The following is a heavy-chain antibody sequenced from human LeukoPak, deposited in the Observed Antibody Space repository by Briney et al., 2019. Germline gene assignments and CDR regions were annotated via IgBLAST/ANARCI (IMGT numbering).Heavy chain of an antibody. CDR1: GYTFTSYD. D-gene: IGHD3-22*01. Sequence: ASVKVSCKASGYTFTSYDINWVRQATGQGLEWMGWINPNSGGTNYAQKFQGRVTMTRDTSISTAYMELSRLRSDDTAVYYCARELYYDSSGYPSLIWGQGTLVTVSS. J-gene: IGHJ4*02. V-gene: IGHV1-2*02. CDR3: ARELYYDSSGYPSLI. CDR2: INPNSGGT.